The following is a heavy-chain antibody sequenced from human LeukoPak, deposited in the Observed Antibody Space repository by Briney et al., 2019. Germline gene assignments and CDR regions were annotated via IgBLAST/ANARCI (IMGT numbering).Heavy chain of an antibody. CDR3: ARDSYYDSSGYYSSEYFQH. J-gene: IGHJ1*01. V-gene: IGHV1-2*02. CDR2: INPKSGGT. CDR1: GYTFTGYY. D-gene: IGHD3-22*01. Sequence: GASVKVSCKASGYTFTGYYMHWVRQPPGQGLEWMGWINPKSGGTNYAQKFQGRVTMTRDTSISTAYMELSRLRSDDTAVYYCARDSYYDSSGYYSSEYFQHWGQGTLVTVSS.